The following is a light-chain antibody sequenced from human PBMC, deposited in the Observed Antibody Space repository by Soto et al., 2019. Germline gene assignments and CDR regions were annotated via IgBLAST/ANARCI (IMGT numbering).Light chain of an antibody. CDR2: GST. J-gene: IGLJ1*01. Sequence: QSVLSQPPSVSGAPRQRVTISCTGSSSNIGAGYDAHWFQQVPGTAPKLLIYGSTNRPSGVPDRFSGSKSGTSASLAITGLQAEDEADYYCVSYATSTTLYVFGSGTKVTVL. CDR1: SSNIGAGYD. CDR3: VSYATSTTLYV. V-gene: IGLV1-40*01.